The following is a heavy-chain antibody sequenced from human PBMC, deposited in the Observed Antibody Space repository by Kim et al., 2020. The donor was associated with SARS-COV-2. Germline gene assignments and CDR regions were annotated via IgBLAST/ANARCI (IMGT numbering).Heavy chain of an antibody. D-gene: IGHD2-21*02. CDR1: GGSISSYY. J-gene: IGHJ6*01. CDR3: ARHGYCGGDCYSPWYYYGMDT. V-gene: IGHV4-59*08. Sequence: SETLSLTCTVSGGSISSYYWSWIRQPPGKGLEWIGYIYYSGSTNYNPSLKSRVTISVDTSKNQFSLKLSSVTAADTAVYYCARHGYCGGDCYSPWYYYGMDTWGQGTTVTVSS. CDR2: IYYSGST.